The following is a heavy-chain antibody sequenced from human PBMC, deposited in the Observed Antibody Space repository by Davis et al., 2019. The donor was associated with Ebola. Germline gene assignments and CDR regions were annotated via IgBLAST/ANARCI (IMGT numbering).Heavy chain of an antibody. J-gene: IGHJ3*01. V-gene: IGHV1-3*01. CDR1: GYSFTNYA. D-gene: IGHD3-3*01. CDR2: INPGTSNR. CDR3: ARTADAWSGRPAFDV. Sequence: AASVKVSCKASGYSFTNYAIHWVRQAPGQRLEWMGWINPGTSNRKSSQKFQGRVTFIRDTSANIVYMELSSLRSEDTAIYYCARTADAWSGRPAFDVWGQGTMVTVSS.